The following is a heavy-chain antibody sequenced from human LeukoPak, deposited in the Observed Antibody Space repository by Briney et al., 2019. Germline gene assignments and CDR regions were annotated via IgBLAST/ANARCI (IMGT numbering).Heavy chain of an antibody. CDR3: ARVYYGSGAHDY. V-gene: IGHV1-18*04. Sequence: ASMKVSCKASGYTFTSYGISWVRQAPGQGLEWMGWISAYNGNTNYAQKLQGRVTMTTDTSTSTAYMELRSLRSDDTAVYCCARVYYGSGAHDYWGQGTLVTVSS. CDR2: ISAYNGNT. D-gene: IGHD3-10*01. J-gene: IGHJ4*02. CDR1: GYTFTSYG.